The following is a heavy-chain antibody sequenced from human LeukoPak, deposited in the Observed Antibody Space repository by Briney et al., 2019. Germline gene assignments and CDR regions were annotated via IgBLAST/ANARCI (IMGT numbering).Heavy chain of an antibody. CDR1: GSTFTGYW. D-gene: IGHD5-24*01. J-gene: IGHJ5*02. Sequence: SVKLSCKAFGSTFTGYWMHWVRQAPGQGPEWMGVISPSGGSTIYAQKFKGRVTLTRDMSTSTDYLELSSLRSEDTAVYYCARDNSVRDEAWWFNPWGQGTLVTVSS. CDR2: ISPSGGST. V-gene: IGHV1-46*01. CDR3: ARDNSVRDEAWWFNP.